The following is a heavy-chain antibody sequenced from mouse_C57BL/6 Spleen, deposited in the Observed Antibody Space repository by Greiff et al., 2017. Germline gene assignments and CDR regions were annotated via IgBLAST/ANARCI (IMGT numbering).Heavy chain of an antibody. V-gene: IGHV5-17*01. CDR1: GFTFSDHG. CDR2: ISSGSSTI. J-gene: IGHJ2*01. CDR3: ARGNYGSSYGDFDY. Sequence: EVKLVESGGGLVKPGGSLKLSCAASGFTFSDHGMHWVRQAPEKGLEWVAYISSGSSTIYYADTVKGRFTISRDNAKNTLFLQMTSLRSEDTAMYYCARGNYGSSYGDFDYWGQGTTLTVSS. D-gene: IGHD1-1*01.